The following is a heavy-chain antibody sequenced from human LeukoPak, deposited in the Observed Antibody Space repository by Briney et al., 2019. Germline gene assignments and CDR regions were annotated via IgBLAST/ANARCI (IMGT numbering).Heavy chain of an antibody. V-gene: IGHV3-23*01. Sequence: PGGSLRLSCAASGFTFSSYGMSWVRQAPGKGLEWVPAISGSGGSTYYADSVKGRFTISRDNSKNTLYLQMNSLRAEDTAVYYCAKSLVVPAARVNYYYYYMDVWGKGTTVTISS. CDR3: AKSLVVPAARVNYYYYYMDV. CDR1: GFTFSSYG. D-gene: IGHD2-2*01. CDR2: ISGSGGST. J-gene: IGHJ6*03.